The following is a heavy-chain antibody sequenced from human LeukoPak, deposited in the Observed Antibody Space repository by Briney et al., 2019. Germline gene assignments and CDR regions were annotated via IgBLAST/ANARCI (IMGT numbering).Heavy chain of an antibody. J-gene: IGHJ6*02. V-gene: IGHV4-59*08. D-gene: IGHD1-26*01. Sequence: SETLSLTXTVSGGSISSYYWSWIRQPPGKGLEWIGYIYYSGSTNYNPSLKSRVTISVDTSKNQFSLKLSSVTAADTAVYYCASGSGSYGVRYYYYGMDVWGQGTTVTVSS. CDR3: ASGSGSYGVRYYYYGMDV. CDR2: IYYSGST. CDR1: GGSISSYY.